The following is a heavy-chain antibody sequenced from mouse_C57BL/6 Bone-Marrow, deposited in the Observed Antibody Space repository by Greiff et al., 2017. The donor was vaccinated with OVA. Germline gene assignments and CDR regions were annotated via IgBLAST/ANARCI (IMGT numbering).Heavy chain of an antibody. J-gene: IGHJ1*03. CDR3: ARPYYSNYVIYWYFDV. V-gene: IGHV5-6*01. Sequence: VQLKQSGGDLVKPGGSLKLSCAASGFTFSSYGMSWVRQTPDKRLEWVATISSGGSYTYYPDSVKGRFTISRDNAKNTLYLQMSSLKSEDTAMYYCARPYYSNYVIYWYFDVWGTGTTVTVSS. CDR1: GFTFSSYG. CDR2: ISSGGSYT. D-gene: IGHD2-5*01.